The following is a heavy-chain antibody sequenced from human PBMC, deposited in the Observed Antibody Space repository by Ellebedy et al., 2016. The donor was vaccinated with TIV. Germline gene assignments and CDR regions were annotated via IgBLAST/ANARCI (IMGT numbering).Heavy chain of an antibody. Sequence: SVKVSCXASGGPFSSYAITWVRQAPGQTLEWMGRIIPLLGTPNYAQKFQDRVTITADRSTSTAYMEMRSLRSDDTAVYYCATPPLRNFDLFDVPPAEYFQHWGQGTLVTVSS. J-gene: IGHJ1*01. D-gene: IGHD3-9*01. CDR1: GGPFSSYA. CDR3: ATPPLRNFDLFDVPPAEYFQH. CDR2: IIPLLGTP. V-gene: IGHV1-69*04.